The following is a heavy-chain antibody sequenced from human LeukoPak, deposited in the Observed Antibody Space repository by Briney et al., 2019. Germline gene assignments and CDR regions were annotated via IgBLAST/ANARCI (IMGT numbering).Heavy chain of an antibody. V-gene: IGHV3-30*02. Sequence: GGTLRLSCAASGFTFSSYGMHWVREAPGKGLEGVAFIRYDGSKKYYADSVKGGFTISRDNAKKTMYVQMNSLRPEDTAVYYCAKDFSVYYYDSRVLDYWGQGTLVTVSS. CDR3: AKDFSVYYYDSRVLDY. CDR1: GFTFSSYG. D-gene: IGHD3-22*01. J-gene: IGHJ4*02. CDR2: IRYDGSKK.